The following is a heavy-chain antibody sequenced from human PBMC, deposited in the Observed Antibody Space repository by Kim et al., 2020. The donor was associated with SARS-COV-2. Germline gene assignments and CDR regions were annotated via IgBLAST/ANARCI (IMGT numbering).Heavy chain of an antibody. V-gene: IGHV4-4*02. Sequence: SETLSLTCAVSGGSISSSNWWSWVRQPPGKGLEWLGEIYHSGSTNYNPSLKSRVTISVDKSKNQFSLKLSSVTAADTAVYYCASRGTTAAGLALGDYYYYYGMDVWGQGTTVTVSS. CDR3: ASRGTTAAGLALGDYYYYYGMDV. CDR2: IYHSGST. CDR1: GGSISSSNW. D-gene: IGHD6-13*01. J-gene: IGHJ6*02.